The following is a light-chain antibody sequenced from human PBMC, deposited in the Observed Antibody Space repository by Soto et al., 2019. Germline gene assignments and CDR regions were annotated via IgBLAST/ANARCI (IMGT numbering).Light chain of an antibody. CDR2: GNS. V-gene: IGLV1-40*03. Sequence: QSALTQPPSVSGAPGQRVTISCTGSSSNIGAGYDVHWYQQLPGTAPKLLIYGNSNRPSGVPDRFSGSKSGASASLAITGLQAEDAADYYCQYYDSSMSGYVFGTGTKVTVL. CDR1: SSNIGAGYD. J-gene: IGLJ1*01. CDR3: QYYDSSMSGYV.